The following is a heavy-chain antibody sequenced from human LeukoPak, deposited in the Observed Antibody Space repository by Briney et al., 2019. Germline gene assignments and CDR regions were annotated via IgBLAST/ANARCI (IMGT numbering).Heavy chain of an antibody. V-gene: IGHV3-13*01. CDR3: ARWGYSSSLGLYYFDY. CDR1: GFTFSSYD. D-gene: IGHD6-13*01. CDR2: IGTAGDT. Sequence: GGSLRLSCAASGFTFSSYDMHWVRQATGKGLEWVSAIGTAGDTYYPGSVKGRFTISSENAKNSLYLQMNSLRAGDTAVYYCARWGYSSSLGLYYFDYWGQETLVTVSS. J-gene: IGHJ4*02.